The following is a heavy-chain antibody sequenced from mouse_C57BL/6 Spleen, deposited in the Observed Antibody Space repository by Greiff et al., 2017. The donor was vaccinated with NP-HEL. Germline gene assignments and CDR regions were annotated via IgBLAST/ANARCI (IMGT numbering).Heavy chain of an antibody. CDR2: IYPGDGDT. J-gene: IGHJ2*01. V-gene: IGHV1-82*01. Sequence: VQLQQSGPELVKPGASVKISCKASGYAFSSSWMNWVKQRPGKGLEWIGRIYPGDGDTNYNGKFKGKATLTADKASSKAYMQLSCLTSGDSAVYFCGRWRDYWGQGTTLTVSS. CDR1: GYAFSSSW. CDR3: GRWRDY.